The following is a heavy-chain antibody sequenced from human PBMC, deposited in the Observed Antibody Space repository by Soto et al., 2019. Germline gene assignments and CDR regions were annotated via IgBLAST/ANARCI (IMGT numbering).Heavy chain of an antibody. CDR2: IYYSGIT. V-gene: IGHV4-30-4*01. Sequence: PXESLSLPCTVSGGSISSGYYYWSWIRQPPGKVLEWIVYIYYSGITYYNPSLKSRVTISVDTSKNQFSLKLSSVTAAETAVYYCARDKRYYYDSSGYYSTFFDDWGQGTLVTVSS. D-gene: IGHD3-22*01. CDR1: GGSISSGYYY. CDR3: ARDKRYYYDSSGYYSTFFDD. J-gene: IGHJ4*02.